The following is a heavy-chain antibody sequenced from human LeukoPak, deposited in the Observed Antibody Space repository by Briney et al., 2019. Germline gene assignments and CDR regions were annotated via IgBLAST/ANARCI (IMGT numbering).Heavy chain of an antibody. CDR3: ARGHDSSGYYYVGDWFDP. V-gene: IGHV4-59*01. D-gene: IGHD3-22*01. CDR1: GGSISSYY. Sequence: SETLSLTCTVSGGSISSYYWSWIRQPPGKGLEWIGYIYYSGSTNYNPSLKSRVTISVDTSKNQFSLKLSSVTAADTAVYYCARGHDSSGYYYVGDWFDPWGQGTLVTDSS. CDR2: IYYSGST. J-gene: IGHJ5*02.